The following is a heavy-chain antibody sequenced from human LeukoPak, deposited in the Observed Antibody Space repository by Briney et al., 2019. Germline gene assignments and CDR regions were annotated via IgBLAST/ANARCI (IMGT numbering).Heavy chain of an antibody. V-gene: IGHV1-8*01. Sequence: ASVKVSCKASGYTFTSYDINWVRQATGQGLEWMGWMNPNSGNTGYAQKFQGRVTMTRNTSISTAYMELSSLRSEDTAVYYCARVRAFYGSGSYYPLGYWGQGTLVTVSS. D-gene: IGHD3-10*01. CDR3: ARVRAFYGSGSYYPLGY. J-gene: IGHJ4*02. CDR2: MNPNSGNT. CDR1: GYTFTSYD.